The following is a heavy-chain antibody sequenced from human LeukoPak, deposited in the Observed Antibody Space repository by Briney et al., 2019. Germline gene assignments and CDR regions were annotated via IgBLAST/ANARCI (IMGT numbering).Heavy chain of an antibody. Sequence: GGSLRLSCAASGFTFSTSWMSWVRQAPGKGLEWVANINQDGSEKFFVDSVKGRFTISRDNAKNSLYLQMNSLRAEDTAVYYCARELYSSGKSLDSWGQGRLVTVSS. CDR2: INQDGSEK. J-gene: IGHJ5*01. D-gene: IGHD3-10*01. CDR1: GFTFSTSW. CDR3: ARELYSSGKSLDS. V-gene: IGHV3-7*01.